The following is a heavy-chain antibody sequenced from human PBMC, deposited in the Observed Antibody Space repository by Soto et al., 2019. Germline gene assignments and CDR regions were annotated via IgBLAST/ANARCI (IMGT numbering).Heavy chain of an antibody. V-gene: IGHV1-69*08. CDR2: IIPILGIA. Sequence: QVQLVQSGAEVKKPGSSVKVSCKASGGTFSSYTISWVRQAPGQGLEWMGRIIPILGIANYAQKFQGRVTITADNSTRTAYMELSSLRSEDTAVYYCARDLSYYDSSGLDYWGQGTLVTVSS. J-gene: IGHJ4*02. CDR3: ARDLSYYDSSGLDY. CDR1: GGTFSSYT. D-gene: IGHD3-22*01.